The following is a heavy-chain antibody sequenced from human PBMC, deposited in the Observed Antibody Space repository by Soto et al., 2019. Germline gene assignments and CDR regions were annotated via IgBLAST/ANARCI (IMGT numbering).Heavy chain of an antibody. CDR3: SRGSHHHSDYGGII. J-gene: IGHJ4*02. Sequence: GGSLRLSCAASGFTFSIYSMNWVRQAPGKGLEWVSYIMPGSSHIFYADSVKGRFTISRDNAKNSLYLQMNSLRAEDTAVYYCSRGSHHHSDYGGIIWGQGTLLTVSS. D-gene: IGHD4-4*01. CDR1: GFTFSIYS. V-gene: IGHV3-48*01. CDR2: IMPGSSHI.